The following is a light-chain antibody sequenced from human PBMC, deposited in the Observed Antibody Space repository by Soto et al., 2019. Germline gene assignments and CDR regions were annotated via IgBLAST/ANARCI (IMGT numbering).Light chain of an antibody. CDR2: ETS. Sequence: QSVLTQPPSVSAAPGQRVTISCSGSTSNIGNYYVSWYQQLPGAAPRLLIYETSERPSGIPDRFSGSESGTTATLAITGLQTGDEADYYCGTWDRRLSDHVFGYGTKVTV. V-gene: IGLV1-51*01. J-gene: IGLJ1*01. CDR3: GTWDRRLSDHV. CDR1: TSNIGNYY.